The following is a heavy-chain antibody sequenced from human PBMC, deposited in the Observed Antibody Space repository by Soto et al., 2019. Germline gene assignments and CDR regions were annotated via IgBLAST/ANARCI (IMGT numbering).Heavy chain of an antibody. Sequence: EVQLVEPGGRLVQPGGSLRLSCAASGFTLSSYSMNWARQAPGKGLEWVSYISSSSSTIYYADSVKGRFTISRDKAKNSLYLQMNSLRDEDTAVYYCVRGGAFKIDYWGQGTLVTVSS. J-gene: IGHJ4*02. D-gene: IGHD3-16*01. V-gene: IGHV3-48*02. CDR3: VRGGAFKIDY. CDR2: ISSSSSTI. CDR1: GFTLSSYS.